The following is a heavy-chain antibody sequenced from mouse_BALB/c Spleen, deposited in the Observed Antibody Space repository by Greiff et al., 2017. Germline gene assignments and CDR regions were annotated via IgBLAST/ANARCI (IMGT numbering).Heavy chain of an antibody. CDR3: ARVGSGSHFDY. CDR1: GFTFSDYY. V-gene: IGHV5-4*02. J-gene: IGHJ2*01. Sequence: EVMLVESGGGLVKPGGSLKLSCAASGFTFSDYYMYWVRQTPEKRLEWVATISDGGSYTYYPDSVKGRFTISRDNAKNNLYLQMSSLKSEDTAMYYCARVGSGSHFDYWGQGTTLTVSS. D-gene: IGHD1-1*01. CDR2: ISDGGSYT.